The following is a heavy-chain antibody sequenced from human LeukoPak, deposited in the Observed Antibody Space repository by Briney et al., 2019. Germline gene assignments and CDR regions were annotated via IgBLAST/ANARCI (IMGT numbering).Heavy chain of an antibody. CDR1: GFTASSKC. V-gene: IGHV3-53*01. Sequence: GGSLTPSCAASGFTASSKCMSWVRQAPGKGLEWVAFIYTGVSTYYADSVKGGLTIPRDNSKNTLYLQMNSMRAEDTAVYYCARSLAAAGPYYYYYYIHVWGKGTTVTVSS. CDR2: IYTGVST. CDR3: ARSLAAAGPYYYYYYIHV. J-gene: IGHJ6*03. D-gene: IGHD6-13*01.